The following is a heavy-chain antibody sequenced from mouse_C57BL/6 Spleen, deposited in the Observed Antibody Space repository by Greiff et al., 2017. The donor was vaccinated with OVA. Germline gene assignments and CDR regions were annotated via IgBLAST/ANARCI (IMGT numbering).Heavy chain of an antibody. J-gene: IGHJ2*01. CDR3: ARSRYYGSSAFDY. CDR1: GYTFTSYW. CDR2: IDPSDSYT. D-gene: IGHD1-1*01. V-gene: IGHV1-69*01. Sequence: QVQLQQPGAELVMPGASVKLSCKASGYTFTSYWMHWVKQRPGQGLEWIGEIDPSDSYTNYNQKFKGKSTLTVDKSSSTAYMQLSILTSEDSAVYYCARSRYYGSSAFDYWGQGTTLTVSS.